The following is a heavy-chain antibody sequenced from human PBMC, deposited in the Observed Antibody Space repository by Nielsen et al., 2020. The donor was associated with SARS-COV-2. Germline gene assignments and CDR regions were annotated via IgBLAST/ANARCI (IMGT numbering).Heavy chain of an antibody. CDR2: INTDTGDS. Sequence: ASVKVSCKASGYTFTDYAIDWVRQAPGQGPEWMGLINTDTGDSIYAQDFTGRFVFSVDTSVTTAYLQITSLRAEDTAIYYCVGPTKQTSNAFGVWGQGTVVTVSS. J-gene: IGHJ3*01. CDR1: GYTFTDYA. D-gene: IGHD3-3*02. V-gene: IGHV7-4-1*02. CDR3: VGPTKQTSNAFGV.